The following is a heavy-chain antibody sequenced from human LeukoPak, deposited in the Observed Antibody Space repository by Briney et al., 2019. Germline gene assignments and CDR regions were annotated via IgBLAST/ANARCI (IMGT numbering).Heavy chain of an antibody. Sequence: SETLSLTCTVSGGSISSYYWSWIRQPAGKGLEWIGRIYTSGSTNYNPSLKSRVTISVDTSKNQFSLKLSSVTAADTAVYYCARELVVVVPAAMSIMDVWGKGTTVTISS. D-gene: IGHD2-2*01. J-gene: IGHJ6*03. CDR1: GGSISSYY. V-gene: IGHV4-4*07. CDR2: IYTSGST. CDR3: ARELVVVVPAAMSIMDV.